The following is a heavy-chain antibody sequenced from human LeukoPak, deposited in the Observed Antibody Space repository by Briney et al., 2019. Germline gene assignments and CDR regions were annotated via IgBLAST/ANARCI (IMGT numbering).Heavy chain of an antibody. Sequence: SETLSLTCTVSGGSISSNYYYWLWKRQPPGKALVWVGGIYYSGSTYYNPSLNSRVTISVDTSKNQFSLKLSSVTAADTAVYYCARVYSSSWYQTLYYYYYYMDVWGKGTTVTVSS. CDR2: IYYSGST. V-gene: IGHV4-39*07. CDR1: GGSISSNYYY. D-gene: IGHD6-13*01. CDR3: ARVYSSSWYQTLYYYYYYMDV. J-gene: IGHJ6*03.